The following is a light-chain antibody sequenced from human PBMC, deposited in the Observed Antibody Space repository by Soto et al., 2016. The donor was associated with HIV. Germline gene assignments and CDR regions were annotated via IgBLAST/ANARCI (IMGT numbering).Light chain of an antibody. CDR2: AAS. V-gene: IGKV1-39*02. J-gene: IGKJ1*01. CDR3: QCGYSTPTWT. CDR1: QGISSY. Sequence: DIQMTQSPSFLSASVGDRVTITCRASQGISSYLNWYQQKPGKAPKLLIYAASSLRSGVPSRFSGSGSGTDFTLTISSLQPEDFATYYCQCGYSTPTWTFGQGTKVEIK.